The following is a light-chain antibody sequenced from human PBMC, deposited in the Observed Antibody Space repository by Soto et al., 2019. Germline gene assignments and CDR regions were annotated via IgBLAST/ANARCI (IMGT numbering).Light chain of an antibody. J-gene: IGKJ4*01. CDR3: QQYDGSLT. Sequence: IVLTQSPGTLSFSPGERATLSCRASQSVSSSYLAWYQQKPGQAPRLLIYGASSRATGIPDRFSGSGSGTDFTLTISRLEPEDFAVYYCQQYDGSLTFGGGTKVDIK. CDR1: QSVSSSY. V-gene: IGKV3-20*01. CDR2: GAS.